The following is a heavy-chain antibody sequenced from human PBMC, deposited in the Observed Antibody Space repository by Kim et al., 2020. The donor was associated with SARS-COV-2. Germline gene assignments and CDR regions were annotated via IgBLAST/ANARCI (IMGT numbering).Heavy chain of an antibody. V-gene: IGHV3-7*01. CDR3: ARHHLFYCYGIDV. Sequence: VDSVKSRVTINRDNAKNSLYLQTNSLRAQDTTVYYCARHHLFYCYGIDVWGQGTTVTVSS. J-gene: IGHJ6*02.